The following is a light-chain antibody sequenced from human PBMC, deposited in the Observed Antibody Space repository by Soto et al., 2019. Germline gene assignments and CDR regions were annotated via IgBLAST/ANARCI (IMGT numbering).Light chain of an antibody. V-gene: IGLV1-47*01. Sequence: QSVLTQPPSASGTPGQRVSVSCSVSSSNIGTNYVYWYQHPPGAAPRLLIFRDDHRPAGVPVRFSASKSGTSASLAINGLRSEDEADYYCAAWDDSLNAFYVFGTGTKVTVL. CDR3: AAWDDSLNAFYV. CDR1: SSNIGTNY. J-gene: IGLJ1*01. CDR2: RDD.